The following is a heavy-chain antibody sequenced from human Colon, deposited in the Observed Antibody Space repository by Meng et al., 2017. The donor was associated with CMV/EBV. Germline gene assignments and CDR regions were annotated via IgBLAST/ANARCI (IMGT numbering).Heavy chain of an antibody. J-gene: IGHJ4*02. CDR3: ARRLRFGGPFDY. CDR1: GGSISSGSYY. CDR2: ISYSGST. D-gene: IGHD3-16*01. V-gene: IGHV4-39*01. Sequence: TVSGGSISSGSYYWGWVRQPPGKGLEWIGSISYSGSTYYNPSLKSRLTISVDTSKNQFSLKLSSVTAADTAVYYCARRLRFGGPFDYWGQGTLVTVSS.